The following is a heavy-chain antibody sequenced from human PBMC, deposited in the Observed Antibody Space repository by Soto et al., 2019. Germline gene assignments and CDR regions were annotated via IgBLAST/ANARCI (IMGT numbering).Heavy chain of an antibody. V-gene: IGHV3-15*07. CDR2: IKSKADYGTI. D-gene: IGHD3-9*01. CDR3: TTGLTNYYIIRDY. CDR1: GLTVTDTW. J-gene: IGHJ4*02. Sequence: EVQLVESGGDLVKPGESLRLACAVSGLTVTDTWMNWVRQAPGKGLEWVGRIKSKADYGTIDYAAPVNGRFIISVDESENTLLLQMNALKTEDTAVYYCTTGLTNYYIIRDYWGQGTLVSVSS.